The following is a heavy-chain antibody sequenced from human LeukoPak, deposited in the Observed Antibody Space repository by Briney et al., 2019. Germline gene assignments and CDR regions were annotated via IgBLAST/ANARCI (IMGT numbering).Heavy chain of an antibody. CDR2: IYHSGVT. V-gene: IGHV4-30-2*01. D-gene: IGHD5-12*01. CDR3: ARGGYSGYGEFDY. J-gene: IGHJ4*02. CDR1: GGSMSSDSYS. Sequence: PSQTLSLTCAVSGGSMSSDSYSWSWIRQPPGKGLEWIGYIYHSGVTYYSPSLKSRVTISVDSSKNQFSLKLNSVTAADTAVYYCARGGYSGYGEFDYWGQGTLVTVSS.